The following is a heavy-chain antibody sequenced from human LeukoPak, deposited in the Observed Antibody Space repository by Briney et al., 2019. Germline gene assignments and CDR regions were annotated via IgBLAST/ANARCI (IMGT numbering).Heavy chain of an antibody. D-gene: IGHD2-2*01. Sequence: SETLSLTCTLGGGSLSGHYWGSIRHPPRKGLELVGHIYYTGPTFYTPSLNSRVTITLDTSRNQFSLRLTSVIAADTAVYYCARFSWGCSTASCYLTNWGQGALVTVSS. CDR2: IYYTGPT. V-gene: IGHV4-59*11. CDR1: GGSLSGHY. CDR3: ARFSWGCSTASCYLTN. J-gene: IGHJ4*02.